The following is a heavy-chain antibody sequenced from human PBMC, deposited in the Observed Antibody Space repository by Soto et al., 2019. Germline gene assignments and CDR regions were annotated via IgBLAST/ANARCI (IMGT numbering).Heavy chain of an antibody. J-gene: IGHJ4*02. Sequence: GGSLRLSCASSGFTFSSYAMSWVRQAPGKGLEWVSAISGSGCSTYYADSVKGRFTISRDNSKNTLYLQMNSLRAEDTAVYYCARVTRGYSYGSLDYCGQGTLVTVSS. V-gene: IGHV3-23*01. CDR1: GFTFSSYA. D-gene: IGHD5-18*01. CDR3: ARVTRGYSYGSLDY. CDR2: ISGSGCST.